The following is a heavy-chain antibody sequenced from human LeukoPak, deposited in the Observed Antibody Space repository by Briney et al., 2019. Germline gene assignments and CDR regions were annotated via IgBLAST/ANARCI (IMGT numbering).Heavy chain of an antibody. CDR3: AKGKYSWGAFDI. CDR2: ISWNSGSI. V-gene: IGHV3-9*01. D-gene: IGHD5-18*01. Sequence: PGRSLRLSCAASGFTFDDYAMHWVRQAPGKGLEWVSGISWNSGSIGYADSVKGRFTISRDNAKNSLYLQMNSLRAEDTALYYCAKGKYSWGAFDIWGQGTMVTVSS. J-gene: IGHJ3*02. CDR1: GFTFDDYA.